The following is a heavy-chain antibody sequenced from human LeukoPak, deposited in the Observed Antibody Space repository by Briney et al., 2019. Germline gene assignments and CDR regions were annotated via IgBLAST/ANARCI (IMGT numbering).Heavy chain of an antibody. V-gene: IGHV4-39*01. CDR1: GGSISSSSYY. CDR2: IYYSGST. D-gene: IGHD3-9*01. J-gene: IGHJ4*02. CDR3: ARGGRYFDWLLSFDY. Sequence: SETLSLTCTVSGGSISSSSYYWGWIRQPPGKGLEWIGSIYYSGSTYYNPSLKSRVTISVDTSKNQFSLKLSSVTAAGTAVYYCARGGRYFDWLLSFDYWGQGTLVTVSS.